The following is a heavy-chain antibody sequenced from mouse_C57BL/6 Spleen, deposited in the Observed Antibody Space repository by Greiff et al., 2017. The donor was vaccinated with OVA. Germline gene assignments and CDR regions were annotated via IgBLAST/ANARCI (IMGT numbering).Heavy chain of an antibody. CDR1: GYTFTSYW. Sequence: QVQLQQSGAELVKPGASVKLSCKASGYTFTSYWMQWVKQRPGQGLEWIGEIDPSDSYTNYNQKFKGKATLTVDTSSSTAYMQLSSLTSEDSAVYYCARSRLGQAWFAYWGQGTLVTVSA. J-gene: IGHJ3*01. V-gene: IGHV1-50*01. CDR3: ARSRLGQAWFAY. CDR2: IDPSDSYT. D-gene: IGHD4-1*01.